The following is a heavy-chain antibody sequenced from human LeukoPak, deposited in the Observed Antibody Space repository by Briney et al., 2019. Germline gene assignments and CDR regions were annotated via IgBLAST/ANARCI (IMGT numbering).Heavy chain of an antibody. V-gene: IGHV3-23*01. J-gene: IGHJ4*02. CDR3: AKRGVVIRVILVGFHKEAYYFDS. CDR2: LGGSGGTT. CDR1: GITLSNYG. Sequence: GGSLRLSCAVSGITLSNYGMSWVRQAPGKGLEWVAGLGGSGGTTNYADSVKGRFTISRDNPKNTLYLQMNSLRAEDTAVYFCAKRGVVIRVILVGFHKEAYYFDSWGQGALVTVS. D-gene: IGHD3-10*01.